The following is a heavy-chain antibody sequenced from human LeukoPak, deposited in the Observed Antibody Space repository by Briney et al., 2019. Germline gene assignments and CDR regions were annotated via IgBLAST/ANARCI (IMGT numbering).Heavy chain of an antibody. CDR3: ARHGLLRYFDWLSNFDY. D-gene: IGHD3-9*01. CDR1: GGSISSYY. Sequence: PSETPSLTCTVSGGSISSYYWSWIRQPAGKGLEWIGRIYTSGSTNYNPSLKSRVTMSVDTSKNQFSLKLSSVTAADTAVYYCARHGLLRYFDWLSNFDYWGQGTLVTVSS. CDR2: IYTSGST. V-gene: IGHV4-4*07. J-gene: IGHJ4*02.